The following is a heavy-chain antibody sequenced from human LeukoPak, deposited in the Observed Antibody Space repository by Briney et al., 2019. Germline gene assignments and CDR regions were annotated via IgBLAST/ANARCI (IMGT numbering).Heavy chain of an antibody. CDR1: GFTFTSSA. D-gene: IGHD3-22*01. CDR3: ASPGPDYYDSSGYYSLDY. V-gene: IGHV1-58*02. CDR2: IVVGSGNT. J-gene: IGHJ4*02. Sequence: SVKVSCKASGFTFTSSAMQWVRQARGQRLEWIGWIVVGSGNTNYAQKFQERVTITRDMSTSTAYMELSSLRSEDTAVYYCASPGPDYYDSSGYYSLDYWGQGTLVTVSS.